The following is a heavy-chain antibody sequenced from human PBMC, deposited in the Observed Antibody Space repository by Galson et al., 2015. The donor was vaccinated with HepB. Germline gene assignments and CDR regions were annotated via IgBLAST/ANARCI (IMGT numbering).Heavy chain of an antibody. CDR1: GFKDRSKS. CDR3: PRWHHIDNYDSSAYPDY. V-gene: IGHV3-53*01. D-gene: IGHD3-22*01. J-gene: IGHJ4*02. CDR2: IYSSGRT. Sequence: SLGLSCAASGFKDRSKSMPWARRAPGEGLEWVSIIYSSGRTYYADSVMGRVTSSRDNSKNTLYLQMNSLRAEDTAVYYCPRWHHIDNYDSSAYPDYWGQGILVTVSS.